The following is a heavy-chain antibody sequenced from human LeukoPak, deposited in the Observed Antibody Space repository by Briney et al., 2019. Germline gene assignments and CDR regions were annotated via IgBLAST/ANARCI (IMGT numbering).Heavy chain of an antibody. CDR3: ARREGYCSGGSCSHYFDY. D-gene: IGHD2-15*01. J-gene: IGHJ4*02. CDR1: GGSISSGGYY. Sequence: SSETLSLTCTVSGGSISSGGYYWSWIRQHPGKGLEWIGYIWYSGSTNYNPSLKSRVTISVDTSKNQFSLKLSSVTAADTAVYYCARREGYCSGGSCSHYFDYWGQGTLVTVSS. CDR2: IWYSGST. V-gene: IGHV4-61*08.